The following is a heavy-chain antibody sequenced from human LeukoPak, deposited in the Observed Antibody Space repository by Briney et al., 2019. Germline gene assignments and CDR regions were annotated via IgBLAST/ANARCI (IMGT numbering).Heavy chain of an antibody. V-gene: IGHV3-7*03. Sequence: GGSLRLSCAASGFTFNDYWMSWVRQAPGKGPEWVSDINNEGDGAHFVDSVKGRFTVSRDNSKNPLFLQMNSLRVEDTALYYFATYKSWVAGAVWGERPTVSVSS. CDR2: INNEGDGA. CDR1: GFTFNDYW. CDR3: ATYKSWVAGAV. J-gene: IGHJ6*04. D-gene: IGHD6-13*01.